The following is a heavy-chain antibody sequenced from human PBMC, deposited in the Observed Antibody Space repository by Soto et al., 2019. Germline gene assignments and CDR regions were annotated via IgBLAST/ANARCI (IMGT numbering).Heavy chain of an antibody. D-gene: IGHD1-1*01. V-gene: IGHV3-23*01. Sequence: PGGSLRLSCEASGLTFRNYAMTWVRQAPGKGLEWVSTVAYNGDPYSPDSVRGRLTISRDNSRNTVTLQMTSLRAEDTAVYFCAKTRGTTVPGGTRTFDFWGQG. CDR2: VAYNGDP. J-gene: IGHJ4*02. CDR1: GLTFRNYA. CDR3: AKTRGTTVPGGTRTFDF.